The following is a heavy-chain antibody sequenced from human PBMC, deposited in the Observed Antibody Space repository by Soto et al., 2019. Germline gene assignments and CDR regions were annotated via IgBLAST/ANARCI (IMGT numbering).Heavy chain of an antibody. J-gene: IGHJ4*02. CDR1: GGSINGYY. V-gene: IGHV4-59*01. Sequence: QERLQESGPGLVKPSETLSLTCSVSGGSINGYYWNWIRQPPGKGLEWLGNVYFSGSTHYNPSLEARLTTSVDTSKKQISPKLRSVTAADTAVYYCARQEAVPGTPFDSWGQGTLVSVSS. D-gene: IGHD6-19*01. CDR2: VYFSGST. CDR3: ARQEAVPGTPFDS.